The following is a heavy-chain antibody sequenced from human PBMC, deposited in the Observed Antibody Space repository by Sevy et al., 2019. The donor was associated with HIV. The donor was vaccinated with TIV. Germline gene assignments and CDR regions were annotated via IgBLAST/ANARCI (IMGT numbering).Heavy chain of an antibody. D-gene: IGHD2-2*02. Sequence: GGSLRLSCSASGFTFSDYYMTWIRQAPGKGLEWGSYISRSGSTINYADSVKGRFTISRDNAKNSLYLQMNGLRAEDTAVYYCARVRILYADWYFDLWGRGTLVPVSS. V-gene: IGHV3-11*01. J-gene: IGHJ2*01. CDR2: ISRSGSTI. CDR1: GFTFSDYY. CDR3: ARVRILYADWYFDL.